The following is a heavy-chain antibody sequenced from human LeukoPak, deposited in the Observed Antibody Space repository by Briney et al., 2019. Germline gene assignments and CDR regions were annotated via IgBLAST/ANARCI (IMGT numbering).Heavy chain of an antibody. V-gene: IGHV3-21*01. Sequence: PGGSLRLSCAASGFTFSSYSMNWVRQALGKGLEWVSPISSSSSYIYYADSVKGRFTISRDNAKNSLYLQMNSLRAEDTAVYYCARIVEMATHTNLDYWGQGTLVTVSS. D-gene: IGHD5-24*01. CDR2: ISSSSSYI. J-gene: IGHJ4*02. CDR1: GFTFSSYS. CDR3: ARIVEMATHTNLDY.